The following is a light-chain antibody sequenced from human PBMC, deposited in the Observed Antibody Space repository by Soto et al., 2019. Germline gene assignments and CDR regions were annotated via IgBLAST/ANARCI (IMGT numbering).Light chain of an antibody. Sequence: EIVLTQSPATLSLSPGERATLSCRASQSVSSSYLAWYQQKPGQAPRLLIYGASSRANSIPDRFRGSGSGTDFTLTISRLETEDCAVYYCQQYGSSLITFGQGTRLDIK. J-gene: IGKJ5*01. CDR3: QQYGSSLIT. CDR1: QSVSSSY. CDR2: GAS. V-gene: IGKV3-20*01.